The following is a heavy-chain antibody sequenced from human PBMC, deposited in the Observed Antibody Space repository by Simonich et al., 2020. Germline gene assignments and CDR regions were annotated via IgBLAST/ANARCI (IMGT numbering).Heavy chain of an antibody. CDR3: ARHDRWLQFYFDY. D-gene: IGHD5-12*01. CDR1: GGSISSYY. CDR2: IYYSGST. Sequence: QVQLQESGPGLVKPSETLSLTCTVSGGSISSYYWSWIRQPPGKGLEWIWYIYYSGSTNYNPSLKRRVTISVDTSKNQFSLKLSSVTAADTAVYYCARHDRWLQFYFDYWGQGTLVTVSS. V-gene: IGHV4-59*08. J-gene: IGHJ4*02.